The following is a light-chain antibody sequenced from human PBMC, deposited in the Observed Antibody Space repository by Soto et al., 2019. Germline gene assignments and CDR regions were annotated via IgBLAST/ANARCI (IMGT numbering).Light chain of an antibody. CDR1: SSDIGAYNY. J-gene: IGLJ2*01. CDR3: SSYSGSNTVL. CDR2: EVT. V-gene: IGLV2-8*01. Sequence: QSALTQPPSASGSLGQSITISCTGTSSDIGAYNYVSWYQQRPGKAPKLIIYEVTRRPSGVPDRFSGSKSGNTASLTVSGLQAEDETDYYCSSYSGSNTVLFGGATKLTVL.